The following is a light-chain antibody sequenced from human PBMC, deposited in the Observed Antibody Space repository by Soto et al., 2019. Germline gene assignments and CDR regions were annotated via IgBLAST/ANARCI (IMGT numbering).Light chain of an antibody. Sequence: VLTQSPGTLSLSPGESATLSCSASQTVSITYLTWYQQKPGQAPRLLIFGASKRATGIPDRFSGSGSGRDFTLTISGLEPEDFAVYYCQQYGMLPITCGQGTRLEIK. V-gene: IGKV3-20*01. CDR2: GAS. J-gene: IGKJ5*01. CDR3: QQYGMLPIT. CDR1: QTVSITY.